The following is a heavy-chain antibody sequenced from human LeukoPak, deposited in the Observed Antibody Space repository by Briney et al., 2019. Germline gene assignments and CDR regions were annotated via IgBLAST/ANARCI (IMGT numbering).Heavy chain of an antibody. V-gene: IGHV3-30*02. Sequence: GGSLRLSCAASGFTFSKNGMHWFRQAPGKGLEWMALIRYDTNSKYYADSVKGRFTISGDNSKLYLQMNSLRDEDTAVYYCAKARGDGYNDAFDMWGQGTMVTVSS. J-gene: IGHJ3*02. CDR2: IRYDTNSK. D-gene: IGHD5-24*01. CDR3: AKARGDGYNDAFDM. CDR1: GFTFSKNG.